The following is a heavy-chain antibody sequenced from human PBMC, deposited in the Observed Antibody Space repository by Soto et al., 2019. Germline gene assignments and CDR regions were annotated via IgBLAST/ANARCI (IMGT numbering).Heavy chain of an antibody. Sequence: PSQTLSLTCAISGDSVSTNSATWDWIRQSPSRGLEWLGRTYYRSKWYNDYAVSVKGRITINPDTSNNQLSLQLNSVTAADTAVYYCARDRGRDGYNLSPFDYWGQGTLVTVSS. CDR3: ARDRGRDGYNLSPFDY. CDR2: TYYRSKWYN. V-gene: IGHV6-1*01. J-gene: IGHJ4*02. D-gene: IGHD5-12*01. CDR1: GDSVSTNSAT.